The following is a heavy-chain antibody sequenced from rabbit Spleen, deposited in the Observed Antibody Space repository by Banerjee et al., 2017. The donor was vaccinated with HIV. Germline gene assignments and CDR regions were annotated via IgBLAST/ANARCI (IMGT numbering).Heavy chain of an antibody. CDR3: ARGDNDGARASKL. V-gene: IGHV1S45*01. J-gene: IGHJ3*01. CDR1: GLDSSSSYW. Sequence: QEYLEESGGDLVKPGASLTLTCKASGLDSSSSYWICWVRQAPGKGLEWIACIDVGNTYYASWAKGRFTISKTSSTTVTLQMTSLTAADAATYFCARGDNDGARASKLWGQGTLVTVS. D-gene: IGHD2-1*01. CDR2: IDVGNT.